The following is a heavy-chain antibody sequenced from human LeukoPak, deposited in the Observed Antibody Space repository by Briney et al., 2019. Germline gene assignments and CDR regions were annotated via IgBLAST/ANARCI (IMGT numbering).Heavy chain of an antibody. CDR3: TKGDITMIPD. Sequence: GGYLRLSCAASGFTVSNNYMSWVRQAPGKGLEWASIIYSGGTTYYADSVKGRFTISRDNSKNTLFLQMNSLRAEDTAVYYCTKGDITMIPDWGQGTLVTVSS. D-gene: IGHD3-22*01. J-gene: IGHJ4*02. CDR2: IYSGGTT. V-gene: IGHV3-53*01. CDR1: GFTVSNNY.